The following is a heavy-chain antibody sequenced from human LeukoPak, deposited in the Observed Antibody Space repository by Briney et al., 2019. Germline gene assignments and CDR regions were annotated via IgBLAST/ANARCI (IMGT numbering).Heavy chain of an antibody. V-gene: IGHV4-30-2*01. J-gene: IGHJ3*02. CDR2: IYHSGNI. D-gene: IGHD2-21*01. CDR1: GGSISSGGYS. Sequence: SQTLSLTCAVAGGSISSGGYSWSWIRQPPGKGPEWIGFIYHSGNIYYNPSLRGRVTISEDRSKNQFSLNLSSVTAADTAVYYCARVFTDAFDIWGQGTMVTVSS. CDR3: ARVFTDAFDI.